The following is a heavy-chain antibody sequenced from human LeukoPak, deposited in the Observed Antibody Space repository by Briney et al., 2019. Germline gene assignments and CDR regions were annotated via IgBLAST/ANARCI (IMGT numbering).Heavy chain of an antibody. Sequence: ASVRVSCKASGYTFINFAMNWVRQAPGQGLEWMGWIDTNTGIPTYAQGFTGRFVFSLDTSVSTVYLQITSLQAEDAAVYYCARDPGSQRVNRLARRGDYWGQGTLVTVSS. V-gene: IGHV7-4-1*02. D-gene: IGHD1-14*01. CDR2: IDTNTGIP. J-gene: IGHJ4*02. CDR3: ARDPGSQRVNRLARRGDY. CDR1: GYTFINFA.